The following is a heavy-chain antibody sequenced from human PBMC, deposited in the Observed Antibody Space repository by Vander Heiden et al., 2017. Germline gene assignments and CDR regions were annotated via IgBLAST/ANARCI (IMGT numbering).Heavy chain of an antibody. V-gene: IGHV1-24*01. Sequence: QVQLVKSGAEVKKPGASVNVSGQVSGYTLPELSMHWVRQAPGKGLEWMGGFDPEDGETIYAQKFQGRVTMTEDTSTDTAYMELSSLRSEDTAVYYCATDNRNSGSYYYFDYWCHGTLVTVSS. D-gene: IGHD1-26*01. CDR3: ATDNRNSGSYYYFDY. CDR1: GYTLPELS. J-gene: IGHJ4*01. CDR2: FDPEDGET.